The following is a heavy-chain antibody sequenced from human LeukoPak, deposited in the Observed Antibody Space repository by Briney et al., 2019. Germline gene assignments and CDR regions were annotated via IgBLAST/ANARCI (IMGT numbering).Heavy chain of an antibody. CDR1: GGSISSYY. CDR2: IYYSGST. Sequence: SETLSLTCTVSGGSISSYYWSWIRQPPGKGLEWIGYIYYSGSTNYNPSLKSRVTISVDTSKTQFSLKLSSVTAADTAVYYCARGRRAAADTGWFDPWGQGTLVTVSS. D-gene: IGHD6-13*01. J-gene: IGHJ5*02. V-gene: IGHV4-59*01. CDR3: ARGRRAAADTGWFDP.